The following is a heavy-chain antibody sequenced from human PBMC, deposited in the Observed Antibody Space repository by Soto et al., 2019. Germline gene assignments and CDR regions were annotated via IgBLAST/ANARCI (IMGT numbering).Heavy chain of an antibody. J-gene: IGHJ4*02. D-gene: IGHD3-22*01. Sequence: GVSLRLSCATSGFSFNDYAMYWVGQAPGQGLEWVAIISSDGHHQFYLDNLRGRFTVSRDNSKNTLYLQMNSLRPEDTAVYYCSRGTYYPQSSGLHADYWGPGTVVTVSS. V-gene: IGHV3-30*03. CDR1: GFSFNDYA. CDR2: ISSDGHHQ. CDR3: SRGTYYPQSSGLHADY.